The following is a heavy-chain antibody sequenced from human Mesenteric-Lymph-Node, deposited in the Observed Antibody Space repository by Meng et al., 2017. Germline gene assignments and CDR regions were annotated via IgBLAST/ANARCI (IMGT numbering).Heavy chain of an antibody. D-gene: IGHD3-22*01. CDR3: AREAYYYDSSGYSTDY. V-gene: IGHV3-21*01. CDR1: GFTLSGYS. CDR2: ISGSSTYI. J-gene: IGHJ4*02. Sequence: GESLKISCAASGFTLSGYSMNWVRQAPGKGLEWVSSISGSSTYINYADSVKGRFTISRDNAKKSLYLEMNSLRAEDTALYYCAREAYYYDSSGYSTDYWGQGTLVTVSS.